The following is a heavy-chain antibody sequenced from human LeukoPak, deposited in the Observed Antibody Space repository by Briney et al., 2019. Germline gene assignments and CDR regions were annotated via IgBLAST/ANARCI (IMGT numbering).Heavy chain of an antibody. D-gene: IGHD7-27*01. CDR2: IYFSGST. J-gene: IGHJ4*02. V-gene: IGHV4-59*08. CDR3: ARWGRGFDY. Sequence: SETLSLTCTVSSGSIISDYWSWIRQSPEKGLEWIGFIYFSGSTNYNPSLKSRVTISVDTSRGQFSLRLTSVTAADTAVYYCARWGRGFDYWGQGTLVTVSS. CDR1: SGSIISDY.